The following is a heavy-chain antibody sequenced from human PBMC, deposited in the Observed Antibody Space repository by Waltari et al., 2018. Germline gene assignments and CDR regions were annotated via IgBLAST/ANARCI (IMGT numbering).Heavy chain of an antibody. CDR2: SNSDGSST. J-gene: IGHJ6*02. CDR1: GFTFSSYW. V-gene: IGHV3-74*01. Sequence: EVQLVESGGGLVQPGGSLRLSCAASGFTFSSYWMHWVRQAPGKGLVWVSRSNSDGSSTSYADSVKGRFTISIDNAKNTLYLQMNSLRAEDTAVYYCVNVGYYGMDVWGQGTTVTVSS. CDR3: VNVGYYGMDV.